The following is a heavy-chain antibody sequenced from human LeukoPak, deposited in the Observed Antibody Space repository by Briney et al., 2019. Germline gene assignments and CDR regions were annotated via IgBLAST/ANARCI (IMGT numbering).Heavy chain of an antibody. D-gene: IGHD3-3*01. J-gene: IGHJ6*03. CDR2: IYTSGST. CDR1: GGSISSYY. V-gene: IGHV4-4*09. CDR3: ASAEGSENHDFWSGRPAHYYYMDV. Sequence: SETLSLTCTVSGGSISSYYWSWIRQPPGKGLEWIGYIYTSGSTNYNPSLKSRVTISVDTSKNQFSLKLSSVTAADTAVYYCASAEGSENHDFWSGRPAHYYYMDVWGKGTTVTVSS.